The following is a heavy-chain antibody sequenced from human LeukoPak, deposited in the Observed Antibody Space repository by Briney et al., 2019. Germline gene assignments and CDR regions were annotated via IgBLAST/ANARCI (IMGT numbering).Heavy chain of an antibody. D-gene: IGHD4-23*01. V-gene: IGHV4-34*10. CDR2: IENSGRT. J-gene: IGHJ4*02. CDR1: GVSFSGYY. Sequence: SETLSLTCAVYGVSFSGYYWSWIRQPPGKGLEWIGYIENSGRTEYNPSLMSRITISVDTSKIQFSLMLSPVTAADTAVYYCARGRYGGYFDCWGQGTLVTVSS. CDR3: ARGRYGGYFDC.